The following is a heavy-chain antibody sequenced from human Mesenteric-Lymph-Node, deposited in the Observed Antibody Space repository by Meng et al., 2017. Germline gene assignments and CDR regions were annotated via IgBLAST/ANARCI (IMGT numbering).Heavy chain of an antibody. D-gene: IGHD1-1*01. CDR1: GGSFSGYY. Sequence: QVQLQQWGAGLLKPSETLSLTCAVYGGSFSGYYWSWIRQPPGKGLEWIGEINHSGSTNYNPSLKSRVTISVDTSKNQFSLKLSSVTAADTAVYYCATEERRYFDYWGQGTLVTVSS. CDR2: INHSGST. V-gene: IGHV4-34*01. CDR3: ATEERRYFDY. J-gene: IGHJ4*02.